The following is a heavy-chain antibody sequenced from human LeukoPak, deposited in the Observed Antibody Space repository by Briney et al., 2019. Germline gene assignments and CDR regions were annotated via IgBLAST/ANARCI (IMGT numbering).Heavy chain of an antibody. CDR1: GGTFSSYA. J-gene: IGHJ3*02. CDR3: ARPLDRTEAGAFDI. D-gene: IGHD1-14*01. V-gene: IGHV1-69*04. Sequence: SVKVSCKASGGTFSSYAISWVRQAPGQGLEWMGRIIPIFGIANYAQKFQGRVTITADKSTSTAYMELSSLRSEDTAVYYCARPLDRTEAGAFDIWGQGTMVTVSS. CDR2: IIPIFGIA.